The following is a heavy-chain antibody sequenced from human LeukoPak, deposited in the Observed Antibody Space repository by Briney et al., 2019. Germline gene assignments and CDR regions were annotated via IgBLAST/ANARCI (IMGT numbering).Heavy chain of an antibody. CDR2: TYYRSKWYN. J-gene: IGHJ4*02. CDR3: AREGMQGGDRPDFDY. Sequence: SQPRSLTCAISGDSFSSDSAAWNWIRQSPSRGLEWLGRTYYRSKWYNDYAVSVKSRITINPDTSKNQFSLQLNSVTPEDTAVYYCAREGMQGGDRPDFDYWGQGTLVTVSS. CDR1: GDSFSSDSAA. D-gene: IGHD2-21*02. V-gene: IGHV6-1*01.